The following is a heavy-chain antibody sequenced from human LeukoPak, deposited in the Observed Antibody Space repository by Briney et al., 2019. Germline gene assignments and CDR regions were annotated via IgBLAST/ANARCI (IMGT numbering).Heavy chain of an antibody. J-gene: IGHJ4*02. V-gene: IGHV3-48*03. D-gene: IGHD3-10*01. CDR3: AKAESMVRGVIPDY. Sequence: PGGSLRLSCAASGFTFSAYEMNWVRQAPGKGLEWVSYIGSSGSTVYYADSVKGRFTISRDNSKNTLYLQMNSLRAEDTAVYYCAKAESMVRGVIPDYWGQGTLVTVSS. CDR1: GFTFSAYE. CDR2: IGSSGSTV.